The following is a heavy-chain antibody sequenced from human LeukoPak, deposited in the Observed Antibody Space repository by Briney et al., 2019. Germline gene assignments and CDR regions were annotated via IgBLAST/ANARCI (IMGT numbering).Heavy chain of an antibody. J-gene: IGHJ4*02. D-gene: IGHD3-10*01. CDR3: AKDFRSGYFGEYSN. Sequence: PTGGSLRLSCRPSGFTFSYYAMTWVRQAPGKGLEWGSTISGSGSSTYYADSVKGRFTISRDNSNNTLYLQMKSLRAEDTAVYYCAKDFRSGYFGEYSNWGQGTLVTVSS. CDR2: ISGSGSST. V-gene: IGHV3-23*01. CDR1: GFTFSYYA.